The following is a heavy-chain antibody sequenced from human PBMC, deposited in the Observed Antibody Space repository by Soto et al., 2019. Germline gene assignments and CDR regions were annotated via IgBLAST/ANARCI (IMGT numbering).Heavy chain of an antibody. V-gene: IGHV3-66*01. CDR1: GFTVSSNY. Sequence: EVQLVESGGGLVQPGGSLRLSCAASGFTVSSNYMSWVRQAPGKGLEWVSVIYSGGSTYYADSVKGRFTISRDNSKNTLYLQMSSLRAEDTAVYYWGRAYCSGGSCYFDYWGQGTLVNVSS. CDR2: IYSGGST. CDR3: GRAYCSGGSCYFDY. J-gene: IGHJ4*02. D-gene: IGHD2-15*01.